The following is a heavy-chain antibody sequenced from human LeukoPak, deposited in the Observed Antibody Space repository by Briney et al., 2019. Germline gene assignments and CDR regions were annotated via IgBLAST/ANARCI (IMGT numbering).Heavy chain of an antibody. CDR3: ASPMVRGVITDY. J-gene: IGHJ4*02. V-gene: IGHV3-53*01. D-gene: IGHD3-10*01. CDR2: IYSGGST. Sequence: GGSLRLSCAASGFTVSSNYMSWVRQAPGKGLEWVSVIYSGGSTYYADSVKGRFTISRDNSKNTLYLQMNSLRAEDTAVYYCASPMVRGVITDYWGQGTLVTVSS. CDR1: GFTVSSNY.